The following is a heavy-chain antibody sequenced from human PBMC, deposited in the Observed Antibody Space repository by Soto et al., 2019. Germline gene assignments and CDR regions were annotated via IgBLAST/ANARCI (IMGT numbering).Heavy chain of an antibody. J-gene: IGHJ4*02. V-gene: IGHV1-69*01. CDR3: ARDYGHDCSGGNCYFYF. Sequence: QVQLVQSGAEVKKPGSSVKVSCKASGGTFSRHAINGVRQAPGHGLQWMGGIVPLFGTANYAQKFQGRVTITADESTSTAHMELRSLRSEDTAVYYCARDYGHDCSGGNCYFYFWGQGTLVTVSS. CDR1: GGTFSRHA. D-gene: IGHD2-15*01. CDR2: IVPLFGTA.